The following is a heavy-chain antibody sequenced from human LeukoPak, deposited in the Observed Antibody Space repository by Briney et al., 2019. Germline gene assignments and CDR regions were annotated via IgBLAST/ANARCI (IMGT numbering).Heavy chain of an antibody. V-gene: IGHV4-39*01. CDR1: GGSISSSSYY. J-gene: IGHJ5*02. CDR2: IYYSGST. CDR3: ARRAGGSNWFDP. D-gene: IGHD2-15*01. Sequence: SETLSLTCTVSGGSISSSSYYWGWIRQPPGRGLEWIGSIYYSGSTYYNPSLKSRVTISVDTSKNQFSLKLSSVTAADTAVYYCARRAGGSNWFDPWGQGTLVTVSS.